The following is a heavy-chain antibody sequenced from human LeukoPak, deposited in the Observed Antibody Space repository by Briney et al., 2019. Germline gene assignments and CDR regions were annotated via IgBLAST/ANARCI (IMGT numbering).Heavy chain of an antibody. V-gene: IGHV4-39*07. CDR1: GGSISSSSYY. CDR2: IYYSGST. D-gene: IGHD2-2*01. J-gene: IGHJ6*03. CDR3: AREGIVVVPADKQNYYYYYMDV. Sequence: PSETLSLTCTVSGGSISSSSYYWGWIRQPPGKGLEWIGSIYYSGSTYYNPSLKSRVTISVDTSKNQFSLKLSSVTAADTAVYYCAREGIVVVPADKQNYYYYYMDVWGKGTTVTVSS.